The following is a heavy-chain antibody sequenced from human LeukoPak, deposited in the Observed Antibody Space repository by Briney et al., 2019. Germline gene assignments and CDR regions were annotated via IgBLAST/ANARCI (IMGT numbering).Heavy chain of an antibody. J-gene: IGHJ4*02. CDR1: GFTFSTYT. Sequence: GGSLRPSCVASGFTFSTYTFNWVRQAPGKGLEWLSYISSGGLTIFYADSVKGRFTISRDNTKNAIYLDMTNLRAEDTAVYYCARDFDYGDYIDFWGQGTMVAVSS. D-gene: IGHD4/OR15-4a*01. V-gene: IGHV3-48*04. CDR2: ISSGGLTI. CDR3: ARDFDYGDYIDF.